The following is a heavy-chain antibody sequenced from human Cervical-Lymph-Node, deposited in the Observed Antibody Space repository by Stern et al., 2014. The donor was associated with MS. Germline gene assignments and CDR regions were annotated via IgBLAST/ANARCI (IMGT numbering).Heavy chain of an antibody. D-gene: IGHD5-12*01. CDR1: GGSISRSTYY. Sequence: QLVESGPGLVKPSETLSLTCSVSGGSISRSTYYWGWIRQPPGKGLEWIGSIYYSGTTYYNPSLKSRVTIDTSTNQFAQRLPTVTAADTAVYYCARHDGWLPHYWSQGTLVTVSS. CDR2: IYYSGTT. J-gene: IGHJ4*02. CDR3: ARHDGWLPHY. V-gene: IGHV4-39*01.